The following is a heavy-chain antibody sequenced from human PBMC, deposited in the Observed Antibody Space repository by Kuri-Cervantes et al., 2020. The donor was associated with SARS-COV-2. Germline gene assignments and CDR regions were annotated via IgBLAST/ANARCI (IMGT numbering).Heavy chain of an antibody. V-gene: IGHV4-39*01. Sequence: ESLKISCTVSGGSISSGGYYWSWIRQHPGKGLEWIGSIYYSGSTYYNPSLKSRVTISVDTSKNQFSLKLSSVTAADTAVYYCATSGYYDFWSGYYFDYWGQGTLVTVSS. D-gene: IGHD3-3*01. CDR1: GGSISSGGYY. CDR3: ATSGYYDFWSGYYFDY. J-gene: IGHJ4*02. CDR2: IYYSGST.